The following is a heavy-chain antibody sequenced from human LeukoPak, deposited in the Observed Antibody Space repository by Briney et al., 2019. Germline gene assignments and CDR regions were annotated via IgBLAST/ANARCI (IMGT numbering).Heavy chain of an antibody. CDR1: GGSISSKSYY. CDR2: IYVGGST. V-gene: IGHV4-61*02. J-gene: IGHJ3*02. CDR3: ARPGITMVRVDAFDI. Sequence: SETLSLTCTVSGGSISSKSYYWSWIRQPAGKGLEWIGRIYVGGSTNYNPSLKSRVTISVDTSKNQFSLKLSSVTAADTAVYYCARPGITMVRVDAFDIWGQGTMVTVSS. D-gene: IGHD3-10*01.